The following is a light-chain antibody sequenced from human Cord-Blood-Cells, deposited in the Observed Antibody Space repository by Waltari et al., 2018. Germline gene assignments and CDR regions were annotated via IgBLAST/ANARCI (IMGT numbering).Light chain of an antibody. CDR2: DAS. V-gene: IGKV1-13*02. CDR1: QGISSA. Sequence: AIQLTQSPSSLSASVGDRVTITCRASQGISSALAWYQQKPGKAPKLLIYDASRLESEVPSRFSGSGSGTDFTLTISSLQPEDFATYYCQQFNSYPLTFSGGTKVEIK. CDR3: QQFNSYPLT. J-gene: IGKJ4*01.